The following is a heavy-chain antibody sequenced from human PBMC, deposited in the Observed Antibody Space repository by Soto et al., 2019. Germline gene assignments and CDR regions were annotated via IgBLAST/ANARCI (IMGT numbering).Heavy chain of an antibody. J-gene: IGHJ3*02. Sequence: ASVKVSCKASGGTFSSYAISWVRQAPGQGLEWMGGIIPIFGTANYAQKFQGRVTITADESTSTAYMELSSLRSEDTAVYYCAQGAVVTRGHDAFDIWGQGTMVTVSS. CDR1: GGTFSSYA. CDR2: IIPIFGTA. V-gene: IGHV1-69*13. D-gene: IGHD2-15*01. CDR3: AQGAVVTRGHDAFDI.